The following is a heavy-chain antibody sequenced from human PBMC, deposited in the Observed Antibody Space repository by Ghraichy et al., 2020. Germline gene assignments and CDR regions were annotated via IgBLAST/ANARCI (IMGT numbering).Heavy chain of an antibody. V-gene: IGHV7-4-1*02. CDR2: INTNTANP. D-gene: IGHD2-15*01. Sequence: ASVKVSCKASGYTFTSYAVHWVRQAPGQGLEWMGWINTNTANPRYAQGFTGRFVFSLDTSVSTIYLQISSLKAKDTAVYYCARDPPHCSGGSCYFHFWGQGTLVTVSS. CDR1: GYTFTSYA. J-gene: IGHJ4*02. CDR3: ARDPPHCSGGSCYFHF.